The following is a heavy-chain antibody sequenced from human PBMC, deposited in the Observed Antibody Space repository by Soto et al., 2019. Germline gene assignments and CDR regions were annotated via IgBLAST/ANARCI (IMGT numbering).Heavy chain of an antibody. CDR1: GYSISSGYY. D-gene: IGHD3-10*01. Sequence: PSETLSLTCAVSGYSISSGYYWGWIRQPPGKGLEWLGTTYYGASSYYNPSLRSRITILLDASKNQFSLKLNSVAAADTAFYYCATTRGLAVGGSFDYWGQGMLVTVSS. CDR3: ATTRGLAVGGSFDY. V-gene: IGHV4-38-2*01. CDR2: TYYGASS. J-gene: IGHJ4*02.